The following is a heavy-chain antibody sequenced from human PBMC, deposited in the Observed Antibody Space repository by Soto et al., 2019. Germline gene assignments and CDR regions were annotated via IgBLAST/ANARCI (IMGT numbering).Heavy chain of an antibody. CDR2: ITTGGEYR. V-gene: IGHV3-21*06. D-gene: IGHD6-13*01. Sequence: GGALILSCASSEFTFRSYNINWVRQAPGKGLEWVSAITTGGEYRFYADSVKGRFTISGDNAKNSVYLEMSSLRVEDTAVYYCARERQLVKDWLDPWGQGTQVTVSS. J-gene: IGHJ5*02. CDR1: EFTFRSYN. CDR3: ARERQLVKDWLDP.